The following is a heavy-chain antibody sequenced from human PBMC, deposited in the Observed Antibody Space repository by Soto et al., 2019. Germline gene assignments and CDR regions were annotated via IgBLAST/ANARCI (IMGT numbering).Heavy chain of an antibody. V-gene: IGHV4-30-4*01. J-gene: IGHJ4*02. CDR1: GGSVSSGDYF. D-gene: IGHD5-12*01. Sequence: SETLSLTCTVSGGSVSSGDYFWSWIRQPPGKGLEWIGYIYDSGSSYYNPSLKSRVTMSVDTSKNQFSLKLRSVAAADTAMYYCAREKGYISGPKNFDSWGQGTLVTVSS. CDR3: AREKGYISGPKNFDS. CDR2: IYDSGSS.